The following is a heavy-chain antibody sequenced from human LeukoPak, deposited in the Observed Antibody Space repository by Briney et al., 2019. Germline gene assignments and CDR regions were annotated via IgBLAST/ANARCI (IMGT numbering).Heavy chain of an antibody. CDR2: IGSGGDT. J-gene: IGHJ4*02. V-gene: IGHV3-23*01. CDR3: AKYYAARSRSFDF. Sequence: GGSLRLSCAASGFTFSSYAMTWVRQSPGKGLEWVSVIGSGGDTYYSDSVQGRFTISRDNSKNTLYLQMNSLRVDDTAVYYCAKYYAARSRSFDFWGQGTLVTVSS. D-gene: IGHD3-10*01. CDR1: GFTFSSYA.